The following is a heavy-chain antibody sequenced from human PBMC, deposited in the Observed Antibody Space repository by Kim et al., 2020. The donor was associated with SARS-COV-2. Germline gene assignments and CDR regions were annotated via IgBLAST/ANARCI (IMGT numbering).Heavy chain of an antibody. CDR3: ARLKPVVQGVGVWFDP. V-gene: IGHV3-21*01. Sequence: GGSLRLSCAASGFTFSSYSMNWVRQAPGKGLEWVSSISSSSSYIYYADSVKGRFTISRDNAKNSLYLQMNSLRAEDTAVYYCARLKPVVQGVGVWFDPWGQGTLVTVSS. D-gene: IGHD3-10*01. CDR1: GFTFSSYS. CDR2: ISSSSSYI. J-gene: IGHJ5*02.